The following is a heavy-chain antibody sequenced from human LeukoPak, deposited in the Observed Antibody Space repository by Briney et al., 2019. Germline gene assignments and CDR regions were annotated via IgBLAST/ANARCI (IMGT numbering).Heavy chain of an antibody. CDR2: IFPSGGEI. CDR3: ATYRQVLLPFES. V-gene: IGHV3-23*01. J-gene: IGHJ4*02. CDR1: GFTFSTFA. Sequence: GGSLTLSCAASGFTFSTFAMIWVRQPPGKGLEWVSSIFPSGGEIHYADSVRGRFTISRDNSKSTLSLQMNSLRAEDTAILYCATYRQVLLPFESWGEGTLVTVSS. D-gene: IGHD5-18*01.